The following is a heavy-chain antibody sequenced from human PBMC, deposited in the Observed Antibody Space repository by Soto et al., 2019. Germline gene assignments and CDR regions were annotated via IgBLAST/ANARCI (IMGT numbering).Heavy chain of an antibody. J-gene: IGHJ4*02. Sequence: SVKVSCKASGFTFTSSAVQWVRQARGQRLEWIGWIVVGSGNTNYAQKFQERVTITRDMSTSTAYMELSSLRSEDTAVYYCAVAYYDFWSGYYTGSDYWGQGTLVTVSS. CDR1: GFTFTSSA. D-gene: IGHD3-3*01. CDR2: IVVGSGNT. V-gene: IGHV1-58*01. CDR3: AVAYYDFWSGYYTGSDY.